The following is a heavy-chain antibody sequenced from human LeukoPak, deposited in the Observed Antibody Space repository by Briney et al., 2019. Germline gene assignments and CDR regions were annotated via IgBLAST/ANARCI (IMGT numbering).Heavy chain of an antibody. V-gene: IGHV3-11*03. CDR2: ISGSRSYT. D-gene: IGHD3-10*01. CDR1: GFTFSDYY. J-gene: IGHJ4*02. CDR3: VRGSWRGAPL. Sequence: PGGSLRLSCAASGFTFSDYYMSWIRQAPGKGLEWVSYISGSRSYTNYADSVKGRFTISRDNAKNSLYLEMNSLRAEDTAVYYCVRGSWRGAPLWGQGTLVTVSS.